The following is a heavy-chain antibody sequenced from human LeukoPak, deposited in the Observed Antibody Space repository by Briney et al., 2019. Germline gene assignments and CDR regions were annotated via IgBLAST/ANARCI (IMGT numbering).Heavy chain of an antibody. CDR1: GGSISSGGYS. J-gene: IGHJ4*02. D-gene: IGHD3-10*01. Sequence: KPSQTLSLTCAVSGGSISSGGYSWSWIRQPPGKGREWIGSIFYRGSTNYNPSLKSRVTISVDTSKNQFSLKLSSVTAADTAVYYCARVLPPGMGVDYWGEGTLVTVSS. CDR3: ARVLPPGMGVDY. V-gene: IGHV4-30-4*07. CDR2: IFYRGST.